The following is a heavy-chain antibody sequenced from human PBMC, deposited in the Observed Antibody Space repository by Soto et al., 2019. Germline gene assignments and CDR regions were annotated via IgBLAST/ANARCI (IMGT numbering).Heavy chain of an antibody. CDR2: IYYSGST. Sequence: SETLSLTCTVSGGSISSYYWSWIRQPPGKGLEWIGYIYYSGSTNYNPSLKSRVTISVDTSKNQFSLKLSSVTAADTAVYYCARAGSSYSYYGMDVWGQGTTVTVSS. CDR3: ARAGSSYSYYGMDV. CDR1: GGSISSYY. D-gene: IGHD6-6*01. J-gene: IGHJ6*02. V-gene: IGHV4-59*01.